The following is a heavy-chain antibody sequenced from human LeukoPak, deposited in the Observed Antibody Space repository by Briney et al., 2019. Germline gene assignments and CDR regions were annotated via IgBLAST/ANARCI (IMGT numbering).Heavy chain of an antibody. CDR3: ARVGSGDFWSGYYYYMDV. Sequence: ASVKVSCKASGYTFTSYGISWVRQAPGQGLEWMGWISAYNGNTNYAQKFQGRVTITTDESTSTAYMELSSLRSEDTAVYYCARVGSGDFWSGYYYYMDVWGKGTTVTVSS. J-gene: IGHJ6*03. V-gene: IGHV1-18*01. CDR1: GYTFTSYG. D-gene: IGHD3-3*01. CDR2: ISAYNGNT.